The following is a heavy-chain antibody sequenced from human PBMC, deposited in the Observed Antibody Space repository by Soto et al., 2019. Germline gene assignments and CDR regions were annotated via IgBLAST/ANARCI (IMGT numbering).Heavy chain of an antibody. CDR2: IYYSGST. CDR3: TRWETRYYFDY. D-gene: IGHD1-1*01. V-gene: IGHV4-59*01. Sequence: TSETLSLTCTVSGGSISSYYWSWIRQPPGKGLEWIGYIYYSGSTNYNPSLKSRVTISVDTSKNQFSLKMSSVTAADTAVYYCTRWETRYYFDYWGQGTLVTVSS. J-gene: IGHJ4*02. CDR1: GGSISSYY.